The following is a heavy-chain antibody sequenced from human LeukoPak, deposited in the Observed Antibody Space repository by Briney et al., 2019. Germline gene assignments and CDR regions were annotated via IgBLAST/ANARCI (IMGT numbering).Heavy chain of an antibody. CDR2: IAHDHSQI. V-gene: IGHV3-30*04. D-gene: IGHD1-1*01. CDR3: ARAPTLGHPDYFDL. Sequence: PGGSLRLSCAASGFAYNNYVIHWIRQALGKGLEWVAVIAHDHSQIYYADSVQGRFTISRDNSMNMLYLQMNGLRVEDTAVYFCARAPTLGHPDYFDLWGQGTLVTVSS. CDR1: GFAYNNYV. J-gene: IGHJ4*02.